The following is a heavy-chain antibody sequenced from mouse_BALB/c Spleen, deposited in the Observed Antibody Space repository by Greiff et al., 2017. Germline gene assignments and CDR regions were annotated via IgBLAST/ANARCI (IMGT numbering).Heavy chain of an antibody. D-gene: IGHD2-1*01. Sequence: EVKVIESGGGLVQPGGSLKLSCAASGFDFSRYWMSWVRQAPGKGLEWIGEINPDSSTINYTPSLKDKFIISRDNAKNTLYLQMSKVRSEDTALYYCARREGYGNYWFAYWGQGTLVTVSA. CDR3: ARREGYGNYWFAY. CDR1: GFDFSRYW. V-gene: IGHV4-1*02. CDR2: INPDSSTI. J-gene: IGHJ3*01.